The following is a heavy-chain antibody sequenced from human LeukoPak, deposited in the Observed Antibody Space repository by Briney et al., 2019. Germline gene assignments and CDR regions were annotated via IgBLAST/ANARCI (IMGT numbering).Heavy chain of an antibody. CDR1: GDSISSGGYY. J-gene: IGHJ4*02. V-gene: IGHV4-31*03. D-gene: IGHD5-24*01. CDR3: ARGWMATIHFDS. CDR2: IYYSGTT. Sequence: PSQTLSLTCTVSGDSISSGGYYWSWIRQLPGKGLEWIGYIYYSGTTYCNPSLKSRVTISVDTSKNQFSPKLNSVTAADTAVYYCARGWMATIHFDSWGQGTLVTVSS.